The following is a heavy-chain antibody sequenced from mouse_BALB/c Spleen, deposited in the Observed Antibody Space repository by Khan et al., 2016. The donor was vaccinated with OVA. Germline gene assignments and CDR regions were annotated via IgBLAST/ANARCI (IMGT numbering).Heavy chain of an antibody. V-gene: IGHV3-2*02. CDR1: GYSITSDYA. D-gene: IGHD2-3*01. Sequence: VQLKESGPGLVKPSQSLSLTCTVTGYSITSDYAWNWIRQFPGNKLEWMGYISSSGSTNYNPALKSRISITRDTSKNQFFLQLNSVTTEDTATYYCARDGSRYNYATDYWGQGTSVTVSS. J-gene: IGHJ4*01. CDR3: ARDGSRYNYATDY. CDR2: ISSSGST.